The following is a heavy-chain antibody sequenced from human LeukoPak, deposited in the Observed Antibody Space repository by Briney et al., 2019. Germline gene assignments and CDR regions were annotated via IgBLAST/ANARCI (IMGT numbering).Heavy chain of an antibody. V-gene: IGHV1-2*02. J-gene: IGHJ4*02. D-gene: IGHD3-22*01. CDR3: ARGRHYDSNGYYEAFYFDY. CDR2: INPNSGGT. Sequence: ASVKDSCKASGYTFTGYYIHSLRQAPSQGLEWMGGINPNSGGTKDAQIFQDRVTMTRDTSIRTAYMELNRLRSDDTAVYYCARGRHYDSNGYYEAFYFDYWGQGTLVTVSS. CDR1: GYTFTGYY.